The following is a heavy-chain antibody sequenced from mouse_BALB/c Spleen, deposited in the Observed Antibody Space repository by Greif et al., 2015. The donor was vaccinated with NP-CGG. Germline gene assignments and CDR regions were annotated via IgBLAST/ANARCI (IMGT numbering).Heavy chain of an antibody. V-gene: IGHV1-77*01. Sequence: QVQLKQSGPELVKPGASVKMSCKASGYTFTDYVISWVKQRTGQGLEWIGEIYPGSGSTYYNEKFKGKATLTADKSSNTAYMQLSSLTSEDSAVYFCARSGNWDWFAYWGQGTLVTVSA. CDR3: ARSGNWDWFAY. CDR2: IYPGSGST. D-gene: IGHD4-1*01. CDR1: GYTFTDYV. J-gene: IGHJ3*01.